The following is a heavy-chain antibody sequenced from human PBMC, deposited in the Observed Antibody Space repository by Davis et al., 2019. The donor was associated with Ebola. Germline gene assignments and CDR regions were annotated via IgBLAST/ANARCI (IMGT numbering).Heavy chain of an antibody. CDR2: IVVGSGNT. CDR3: AASAGTVGKFDY. J-gene: IGHJ4*02. Sequence: AASVKVSCKASGFTFTSSAIQWVRQARGQRLEWIGWIVVGSGNTNYAQKFQGGVTITRDMSTSTSYVDLTNLRSEDTAVYYCAASAGTVGKFDYWGQGTLVTVSS. D-gene: IGHD1-14*01. CDR1: GFTFTSSA. V-gene: IGHV1-58*02.